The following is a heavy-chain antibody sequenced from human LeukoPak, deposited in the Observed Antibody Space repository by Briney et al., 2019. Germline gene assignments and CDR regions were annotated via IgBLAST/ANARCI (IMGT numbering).Heavy chain of an antibody. CDR3: AKDTPLFYHYYGIDV. J-gene: IGHJ6*02. CDR2: ISGGGTIT. CDR1: GLNLDAYA. V-gene: IGHV3-43*02. Sequence: GGSLRLSCAASGLNLDAYAMHWVRHAPGKGLEWVSLISGGGTITYYADSVKGRFTISRDNSKNSLFLEMNSLRSEDTALYYCAKDTPLFYHYYGIDVWGQGTTVTVSS.